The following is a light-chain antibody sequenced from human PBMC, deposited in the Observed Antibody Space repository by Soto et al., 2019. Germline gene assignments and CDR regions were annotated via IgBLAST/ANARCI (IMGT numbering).Light chain of an antibody. V-gene: IGKV3-20*01. J-gene: IGKJ1*01. CDR1: QSVSSSY. Sequence: MFTHSPGTPSWSRWELAXLPCRPIQSVSSSYLAWYQQKPGQAPRLLIYGASSRATGIPDRFSGSGSGTEFTLTISSLQSEDFAVYYCQQYSNWPPGTFGQGTKVDIK. CDR3: QQYSNWPPGT. CDR2: GAS.